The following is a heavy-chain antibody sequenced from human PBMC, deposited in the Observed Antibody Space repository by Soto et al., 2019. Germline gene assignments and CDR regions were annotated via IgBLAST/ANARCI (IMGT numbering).Heavy chain of an antibody. J-gene: IGHJ5*02. V-gene: IGHV4-59*01. CDR1: GGSISSYY. Sequence: SESLSLTCTVSGGSISSYYWSWIRQPPGKGLEWIGYIYYSGSTNYNPSLKSRVTISVDTSKNQFPLKLSSVTAADTAVYYCARVRQDIVVSWFDPWGQGTLVTV. D-gene: IGHD2-2*01. CDR3: ARVRQDIVVSWFDP. CDR2: IYYSGST.